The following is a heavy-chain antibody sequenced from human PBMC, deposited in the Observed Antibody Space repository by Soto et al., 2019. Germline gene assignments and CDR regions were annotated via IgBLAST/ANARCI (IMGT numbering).Heavy chain of an antibody. D-gene: IGHD2-8*01. CDR1: GFTFSSYA. J-gene: IGHJ6*03. V-gene: IGHV3-23*01. CDR2: ISGSGGST. CDR3: AKRYCTNGVCYKQHYYYYYMDV. Sequence: GGSLRLSCAASGFTFSSYAMSWVRQAPGKGLEWVSAISGSGGSTYYADSVKGRFTISRDNSKNTQYLQRNSLRAEDTAVYYCAKRYCTNGVCYKQHYYYYYMDVWGKGTTVTVSS.